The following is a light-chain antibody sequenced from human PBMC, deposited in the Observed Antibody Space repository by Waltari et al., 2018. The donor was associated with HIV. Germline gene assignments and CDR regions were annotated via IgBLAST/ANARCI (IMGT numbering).Light chain of an antibody. J-gene: IGLJ3*02. CDR2: EVT. CDR1: NSDIRAYDY. CDR3: SSYAATTTIV. Sequence: QSVLTQPASVSGSPGPSLTIPCTGTNSDIRAYDYSPWYPQHPGKAPKTLIYEVTIRSPAISYRFSGSTSGNTASMTISGLQAEDEAHYYCSSYAATTTIVFGGGTRLTVL. V-gene: IGLV2-14*01.